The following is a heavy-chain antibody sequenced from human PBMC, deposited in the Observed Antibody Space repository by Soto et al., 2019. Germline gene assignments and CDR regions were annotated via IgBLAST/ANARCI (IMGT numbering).Heavy chain of an antibody. Sequence: QITLKESGPTLVKPTQTLTLTCTFSGFSLSTSGVGVGWIRQPPGKALEWLAIIYWDDNKHYSPSLKSRLTITKDTSKNQVVLKMTNMDPVDTATYCCAHKGGGDRILDYWGQGTLVTVSS. CDR1: GFSLSTSGVG. D-gene: IGHD3-16*01. J-gene: IGHJ4*02. V-gene: IGHV2-5*02. CDR2: IYWDDNK. CDR3: AHKGGGDRILDY.